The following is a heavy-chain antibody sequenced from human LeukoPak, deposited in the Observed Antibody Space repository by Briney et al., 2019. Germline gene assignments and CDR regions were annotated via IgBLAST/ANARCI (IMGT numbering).Heavy chain of an antibody. V-gene: IGHV3-48*02. CDR2: ISSRSFTI. CDR1: GFTSSAYS. CDR3: ARSVIAVAGYDAFDI. D-gene: IGHD6-19*01. Sequence: GGSLRLSCAASGFTSSAYSTNWVRQAPGKGLDWVSYISSRSFTIYYADSVKGRFTISRDNAKNSLYLEMNSLRDEDTAVYYCARSVIAVAGYDAFDIWGQGTVVTVSS. J-gene: IGHJ3*02.